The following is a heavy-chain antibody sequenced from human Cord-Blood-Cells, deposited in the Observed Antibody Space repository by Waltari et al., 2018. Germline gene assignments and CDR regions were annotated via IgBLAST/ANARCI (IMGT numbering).Heavy chain of an antibody. V-gene: IGHV1-69-2*01. CDR2: VDPEDGET. J-gene: IGHJ6*02. Sequence: EVQLVQSGAEVKKPAATVKIACKVSGYTFTDYYMHWVQQAPGIGLEWMGLVDPEDGETIYAEKFQGRVTITADTSTDTAYMELSSLRSEDTAVYYCATGTLYSSSYYYYGMDVWGQGTTVTVSS. CDR1: GYTFTDYY. D-gene: IGHD6-6*01. CDR3: ATGTLYSSSYYYYGMDV.